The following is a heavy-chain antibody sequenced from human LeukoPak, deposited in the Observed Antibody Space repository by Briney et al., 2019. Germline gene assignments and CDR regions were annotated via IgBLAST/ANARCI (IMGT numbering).Heavy chain of an antibody. V-gene: IGHV4-59*08. CDR2: VYYTGST. Sequence: SETLSPTCSVSGGILNSFYWTWIRQPPGKGLEYIGYVYYTGSTNYNPSLKSRVTLRADTSKNQFSLKLTSVTAADTAVYYCARWNPVTTSIDYWGQGILVAVSS. J-gene: IGHJ4*02. CDR3: ARWNPVTTSIDY. CDR1: GGILNSFY. D-gene: IGHD4-17*01.